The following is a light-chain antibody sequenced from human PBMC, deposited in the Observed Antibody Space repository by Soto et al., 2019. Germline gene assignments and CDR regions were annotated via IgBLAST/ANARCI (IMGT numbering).Light chain of an antibody. Sequence: DIQMTQSPSTLSASVGDRVTITCRASQSISRWLAWYRQQPGKAPKVLIYEASSLESGAPSRFSGSGSGTEFTLTISSLQPDDFATYYCQQYDSYPITFGQGTRLEIK. CDR1: QSISRW. J-gene: IGKJ5*01. V-gene: IGKV1-5*01. CDR2: EAS. CDR3: QQYDSYPIT.